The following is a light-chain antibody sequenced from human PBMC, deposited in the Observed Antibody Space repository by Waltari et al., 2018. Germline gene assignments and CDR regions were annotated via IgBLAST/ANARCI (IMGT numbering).Light chain of an antibody. CDR2: GAS. CDR3: QQYNNWPLT. V-gene: IGKV3-15*01. CDR1: QSVSSY. Sequence: EIVMTQSPANLSAYPGDRATLACRASQSVSSYLAWYTQKPGQAPRLLIYGASTRATGIPARFRGSGSGTEFTLTISSLQSEDFAVYYCQQYNNWPLTFGGGTKVEIK. J-gene: IGKJ4*01.